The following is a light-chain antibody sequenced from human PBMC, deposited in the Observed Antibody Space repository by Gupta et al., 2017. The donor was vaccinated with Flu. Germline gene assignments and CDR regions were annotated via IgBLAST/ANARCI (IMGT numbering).Light chain of an antibody. Sequence: DLQMPQSPSSVSASVGDRVTITCRASQSIGRYLNWYQQKPGKAPKLLIYAASSLQSGVTSRFSGSGSGTDFTLTINSLQSEDFATYSCQQIYGTPRTFGRGTKVEI. V-gene: IGKV1-39*01. CDR2: AAS. J-gene: IGKJ4*02. CDR1: QSIGRY. CDR3: QQIYGTPRT.